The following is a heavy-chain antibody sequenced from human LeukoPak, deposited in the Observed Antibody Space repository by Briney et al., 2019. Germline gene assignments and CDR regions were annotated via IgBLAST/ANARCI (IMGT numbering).Heavy chain of an antibody. CDR2: IYYSGGT. D-gene: IGHD3-10*01. CDR1: GDSLSSHY. Sequence: PSETLSLTCTVSGDSLSSHYWSWIRQPPGKGLEWIGYIYYSGGTNYNPSLKSRVTISVDPSTNQFSLKLRSVTAADTAVYYCARGVGGSGSYYYYGMDVWGQGTTVTVSS. CDR3: ARGVGGSGSYYYYGMDV. V-gene: IGHV4-59*11. J-gene: IGHJ6*02.